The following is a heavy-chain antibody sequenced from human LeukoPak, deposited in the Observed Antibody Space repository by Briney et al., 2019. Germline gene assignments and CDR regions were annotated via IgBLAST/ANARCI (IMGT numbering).Heavy chain of an antibody. Sequence: ASVKASCKASGGTFSSYAISWARQAPGQGLEWMGGIIPIFGTANYAQKFQGRVTITTDESTSTAYMELSSLRSEDTAVYYCARGCSSTSCSIDYWGQGTLVTVSS. D-gene: IGHD2-2*01. J-gene: IGHJ4*02. CDR3: ARGCSSTSCSIDY. CDR2: IIPIFGTA. V-gene: IGHV1-69*05. CDR1: GGTFSSYA.